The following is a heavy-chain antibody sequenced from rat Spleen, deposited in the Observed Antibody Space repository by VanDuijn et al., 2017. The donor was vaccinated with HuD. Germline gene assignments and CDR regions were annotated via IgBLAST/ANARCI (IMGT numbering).Heavy chain of an antibody. V-gene: IGHV5-20*01. CDR2: ISFHGDNT. CDR3: TTVYSGDPYLDY. D-gene: IGHD1-1*01. Sequence: EVQLVESGGGLVQPGRSLKLSCAASGFTFSDYYMAWVRQAPTRGLEWVATISFHGDNTYYRESVKGRFTISRDNAKSSLYLQMDSLRSEDTATYYCTTVYSGDPYLDYWGQGVMVTVSS. CDR1: GFTFSDYY. J-gene: IGHJ2*01.